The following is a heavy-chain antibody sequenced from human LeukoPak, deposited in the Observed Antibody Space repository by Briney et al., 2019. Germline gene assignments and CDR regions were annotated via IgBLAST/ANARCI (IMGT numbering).Heavy chain of an antibody. Sequence: SETLSLTCTVSGGSISSYYWSWIRQPPGKGLEWIGYIYYSGSTNYNPSLKSRVTISVDTSKSQFSLKLSSVTAADTAVYYCARHDRRGYSYGSDYWGQGTLVTVSS. CDR2: IYYSGST. CDR1: GGSISSYY. J-gene: IGHJ4*02. V-gene: IGHV4-59*08. D-gene: IGHD5-18*01. CDR3: ARHDRRGYSYGSDY.